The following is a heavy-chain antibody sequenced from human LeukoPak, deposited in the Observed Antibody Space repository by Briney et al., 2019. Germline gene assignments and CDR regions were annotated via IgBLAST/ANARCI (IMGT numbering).Heavy chain of an antibody. CDR1: GSTFSSYA. CDR3: ARGLYNWNDGYSFDY. J-gene: IGHJ4*02. Sequence: GGSLRLSCAASGSTFSSYAMHWVRQAPGKGLEWVAVISYDGSNKYYADSVKGRFTISRDNSKNTLYLQMNSLRAEDTAVYYCARGLYNWNDGYSFDYWGQGALVTVSS. V-gene: IGHV3-30*04. D-gene: IGHD1-1*01. CDR2: ISYDGSNK.